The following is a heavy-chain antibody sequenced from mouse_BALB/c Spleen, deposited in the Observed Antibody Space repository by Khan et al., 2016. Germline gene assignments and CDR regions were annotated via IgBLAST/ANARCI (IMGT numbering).Heavy chain of an antibody. CDR3: AGYPWVAY. D-gene: IGHD2-2*01. CDR1: GYSITSDYA. CDR2: IRYSGNT. Sequence: EVQLQESGPGLVKSSQSLSLTCTVTGYSITSDYAWNWIRQFPGNKLEWMGYIRYSGNTSYNPSLKSRISLSRDTSKNQFFLQLNSVTTEDTATYDCAGYPWVAYWGQGTLVTVSA. V-gene: IGHV3-2*02. J-gene: IGHJ3*01.